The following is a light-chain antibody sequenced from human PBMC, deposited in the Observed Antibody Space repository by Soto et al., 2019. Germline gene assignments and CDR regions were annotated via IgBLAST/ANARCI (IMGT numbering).Light chain of an antibody. J-gene: IGKJ2*01. V-gene: IGKV1-39*01. Sequence: DIPMTQSPSSLSASVGDRVTITCRASLTISTYLNWYQQKPGKAPKLLIYGASSLQGGVPSRFSGSGSGTDFTLTISNLHPEDFATYYCQQSYGSPRTFGQGTKLEI. CDR1: LTISTY. CDR2: GAS. CDR3: QQSYGSPRT.